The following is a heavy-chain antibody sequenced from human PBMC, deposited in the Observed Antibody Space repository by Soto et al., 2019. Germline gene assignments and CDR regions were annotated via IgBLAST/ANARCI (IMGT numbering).Heavy chain of an antibody. CDR2: IYYSGST. Sequence: QVQLQESGPGLVKPSQTLSLTCTVSGGSISSGGYYWSWIRQHPGKGLEWTGYIYYSGSTYYNPSLKSRVTISVDTSKNQFALKLSSVTAADTAVYYCARGRAAAGNYYYYCMDVWGQGTTVTVSS. CDR3: ARGRAAAGNYYYYCMDV. V-gene: IGHV4-31*03. J-gene: IGHJ6*02. CDR1: GGSISSGGYY. D-gene: IGHD6-13*01.